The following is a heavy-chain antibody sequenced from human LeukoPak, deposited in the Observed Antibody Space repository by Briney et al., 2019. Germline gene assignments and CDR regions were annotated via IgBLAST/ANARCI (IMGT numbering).Heavy chain of an antibody. J-gene: IGHJ5*02. CDR3: AKDRVSSGWPNWFDP. D-gene: IGHD6-19*01. V-gene: IGHV3-23*01. CDR1: GFTFSSYA. CDR2: ISGSGGST. Sequence: GGPLRLSCAASGFTFSSYAMSWVRQAPGKGLEWVSAISGSGGSTYYADSVKGRFTISRDNSKNTLYLQMNSLRAEDTAVYYCAKDRVSSGWPNWFDPWGQGVLVTVS.